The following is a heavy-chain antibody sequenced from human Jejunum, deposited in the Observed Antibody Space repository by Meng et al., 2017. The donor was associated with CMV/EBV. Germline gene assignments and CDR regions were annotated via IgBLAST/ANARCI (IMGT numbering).Heavy chain of an antibody. Sequence: SGGSIRLDGYCWTWFPQHPRKRLEGIGYIYSTGTAYYHPSLKSRVTISVDRSKTQFSLKMTSVTAADTAVYYCAQRADSSGYFDYWGQGTLVTVSS. V-gene: IGHV4-31*02. D-gene: IGHD3-22*01. J-gene: IGHJ4*02. CDR2: IYSTGTA. CDR3: AQRADSSGYFDY. CDR1: GGSIRLDGYC.